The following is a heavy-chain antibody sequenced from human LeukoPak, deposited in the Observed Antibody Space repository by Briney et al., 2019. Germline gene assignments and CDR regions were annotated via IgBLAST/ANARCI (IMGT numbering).Heavy chain of an antibody. CDR3: ARGYYDRGSLYYFDY. Sequence: GGSLRLSCAASGFTVSNNYMNWVRQAPGKGLEWVSVIYSGGSTYYADSVKGRFTISRHNSNNTLYLQMNSLRDEDTAVYYCARGYYDRGSLYYFDYWGQGTLVTVSS. D-gene: IGHD3-22*01. CDR2: IYSGGST. CDR1: GFTVSNNY. J-gene: IGHJ4*02. V-gene: IGHV3-53*04.